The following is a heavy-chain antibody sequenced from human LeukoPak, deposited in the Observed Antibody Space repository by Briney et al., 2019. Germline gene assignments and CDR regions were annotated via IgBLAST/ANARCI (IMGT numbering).Heavy chain of an antibody. D-gene: IGHD3-22*01. Sequence: PSETLSLTCAVYGGSFSGYYWSWIRQPPGKGLEWIGEINHSGSTNYNPSLKSRVTISVDTSKNQSSLKLSSVTAADTAVYYCARVTYYYDSSGYLGDAFDIWGQGTMVTVSS. V-gene: IGHV4-34*01. J-gene: IGHJ3*02. CDR3: ARVTYYYDSSGYLGDAFDI. CDR1: GGSFSGYY. CDR2: INHSGST.